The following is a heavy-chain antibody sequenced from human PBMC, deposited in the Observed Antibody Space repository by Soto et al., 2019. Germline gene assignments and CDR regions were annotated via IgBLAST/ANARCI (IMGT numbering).Heavy chain of an antibody. CDR3: ERGHSHRAVETPHFDH. J-gene: IGHJ4*02. V-gene: IGHV1-69*13. CDR2: IIPIFGTA. CDR1: GGTFSSYA. Sequence: SVKVSCKASGGTFSSYAISWVRQAPGQGLEWMGGIIPIFGTANYAQKFRGRVTITADESTSTAYMGLSSLRSEDTAVYYCERGHSHRAVETPHFDHWGQGTLVTVSS. D-gene: IGHD1-1*01.